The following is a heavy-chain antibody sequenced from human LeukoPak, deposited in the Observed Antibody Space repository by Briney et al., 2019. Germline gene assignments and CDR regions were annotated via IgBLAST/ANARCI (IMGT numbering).Heavy chain of an antibody. D-gene: IGHD3-3*01. CDR2: INHSGST. Sequence: SETLSLTCAVYGGSFSGYYWSWIRQPPGKGLEWIGEINHSGSTNYNPSLKSRVTISVDTSKNQFSLKLSSVTAADTAVYYCARYPVFGEYYYYMDVWGKGTTVTVSS. CDR3: ARYPVFGEYYYYMDV. CDR1: GGSFSGYY. V-gene: IGHV4-34*01. J-gene: IGHJ6*03.